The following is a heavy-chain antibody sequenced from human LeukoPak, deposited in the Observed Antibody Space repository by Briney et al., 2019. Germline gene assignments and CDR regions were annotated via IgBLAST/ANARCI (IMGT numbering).Heavy chain of an antibody. D-gene: IGHD3-3*01. J-gene: IGHJ1*01. CDR2: IRSKADGGTT. CDR3: AKHIYGVVSIQQ. V-gene: IGHV3-15*01. CDR1: GFTFRVAW. Sequence: PGGSLRLSCAASGFTFRVAWMTWVRQAPGKGLEWVGRIRSKADGGTTDYAVSVQGRFTISRDDSKNTLYLQMSSLKTEDTAVYYCAKHIYGVVSIQQWGQGTLVTVSS.